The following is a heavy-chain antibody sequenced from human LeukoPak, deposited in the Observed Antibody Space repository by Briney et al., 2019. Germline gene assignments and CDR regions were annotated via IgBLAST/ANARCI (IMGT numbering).Heavy chain of an antibody. CDR1: GSTVSSNY. CDR2: IYSGGST. V-gene: IGHV3-53*01. Sequence: GGSLRLSCAASGSTVSSNYMSWVRQAPGKGLEWVSVIYSGGSTYYADSVKGRFTISRDNSKNTLYLQMNSPRAEDTAVYYCAREAEGATLRGYFDYWGQGTLVTVSS. CDR3: AREAEGATLRGYFDY. D-gene: IGHD1-26*01. J-gene: IGHJ4*02.